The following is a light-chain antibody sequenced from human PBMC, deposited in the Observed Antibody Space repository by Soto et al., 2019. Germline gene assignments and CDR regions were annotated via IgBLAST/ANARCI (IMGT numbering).Light chain of an antibody. Sequence: EIVMTQSPGTLSVSPGERATLSCRASQSVSSSLAWYQQKPGQAPRPLIYGASSRATGIPARFSGSGSGTEFTLTISILQSEDFTVYCCQQYNYWPWTFGQGTKVDIK. CDR3: QQYNYWPWT. J-gene: IGKJ1*01. CDR2: GAS. V-gene: IGKV3-15*01. CDR1: QSVSSS.